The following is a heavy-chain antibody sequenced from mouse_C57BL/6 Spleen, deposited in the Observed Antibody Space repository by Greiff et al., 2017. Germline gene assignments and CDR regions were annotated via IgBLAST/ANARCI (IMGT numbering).Heavy chain of an antibody. CDR2: IWSGGST. V-gene: IGHV2-2*01. J-gene: IGHJ2*01. Sequence: QVQLKESGPGLVQPSQSLSITCTVSGFSLTSYGVHWVRQSPGKGLEWLGVIWSGGSTDYNAAFISRLSISKDNSKSQVFFKMNSLQADDTAIYYCARALYGNYDDWGTGTTLTVSS. CDR3: ARALYGNYDD. CDR1: GFSLTSYG. D-gene: IGHD2-1*01.